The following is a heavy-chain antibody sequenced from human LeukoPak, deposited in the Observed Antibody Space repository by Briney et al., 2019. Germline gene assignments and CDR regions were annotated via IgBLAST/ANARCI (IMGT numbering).Heavy chain of an antibody. J-gene: IGHJ4*02. CDR2: IWSDGTNQ. D-gene: IGHD4-11*01. CDR1: QFRFPFSHYG. CDR3: AKDAQRGFDYSNSLDY. V-gene: IGHV3-33*06. Sequence: GKSLTLSCVASQFRFPFSHYGMHWVRQAPGRGLEWVAVIWSDGTNQYYADSVRGRFTISRDNSQNTVYLQMNSLRVEDTAVYFCAKDAQRGFDYSNSLDYWGQGTLVTVSS.